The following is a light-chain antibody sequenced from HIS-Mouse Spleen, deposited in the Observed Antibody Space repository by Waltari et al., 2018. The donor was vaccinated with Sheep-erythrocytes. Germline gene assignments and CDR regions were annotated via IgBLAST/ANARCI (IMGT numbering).Light chain of an antibody. Sequence: GQSITISCTGTSSDVGGSNYVSWYQQHPGKAPKLMIYDVSNRPSGVSNRFSVSKSGNTASLTMSGIQAEDVADYFCSSYTSSSTLVFGTGTKVTVL. CDR1: SSDVGGSNY. J-gene: IGLJ1*01. V-gene: IGLV2-14*03. CDR3: SSYTSSSTLV. CDR2: DVS.